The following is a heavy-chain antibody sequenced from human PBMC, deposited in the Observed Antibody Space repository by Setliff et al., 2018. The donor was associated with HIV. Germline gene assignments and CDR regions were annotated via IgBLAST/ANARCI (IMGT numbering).Heavy chain of an antibody. Sequence: SATLSLNCAVYGESLSPFYWSWIRQSPGKGLEWIGEINHSGSNNYNPSLKSRVTLSIDTSKNQFSLNLRSVTAADTAVYYCARGLGMVEATTPFDYWGQGTLVTVSS. CDR3: ARGLGMVEATTPFDY. CDR1: GESLSPFY. J-gene: IGHJ4*02. CDR2: INHSGSN. D-gene: IGHD1-26*01. V-gene: IGHV4-34*01.